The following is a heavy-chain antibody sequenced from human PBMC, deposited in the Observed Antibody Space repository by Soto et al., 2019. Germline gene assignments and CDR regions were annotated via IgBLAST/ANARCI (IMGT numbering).Heavy chain of an antibody. D-gene: IGHD3-10*01. V-gene: IGHV1-18*01. CDR3: ARDLDGSGSYFTDY. CDR1: GYSFTSTG. J-gene: IGHJ4*02. CDR2: TSTFNGEA. Sequence: QVQLVQSGAEVKKPGASVKVSCKASGYSFTSTGISWVRQAPGQGLEWMGWTSTFNGEAKYAQRLQGRVTMTTDTSTTTAYMELRSLTSDDTAVYYCARDLDGSGSYFTDYWGQGTLVTVAS.